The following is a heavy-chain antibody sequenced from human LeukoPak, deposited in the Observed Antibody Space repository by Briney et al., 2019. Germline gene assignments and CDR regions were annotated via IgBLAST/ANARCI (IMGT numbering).Heavy chain of an antibody. CDR2: ISSSSSYI. CDR3: ARGPAFWSGYFTEACDI. Sequence: PGGSLRLSCAASGFTFSSYSMNWVRQAPGKGPEWVSSISSSSSYIYYADSVKGRFTISRDNAKNSLYLQMNSLRAEDTAVYYCARGPAFWSGYFTEACDIWGQGTMVTVSS. V-gene: IGHV3-21*01. D-gene: IGHD3-3*01. CDR1: GFTFSSYS. J-gene: IGHJ3*02.